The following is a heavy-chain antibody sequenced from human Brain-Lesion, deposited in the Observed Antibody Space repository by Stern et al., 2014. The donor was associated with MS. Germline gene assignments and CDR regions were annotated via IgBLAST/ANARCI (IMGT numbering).Heavy chain of an antibody. D-gene: IGHD2-8*01. Sequence: VQLVQSGTGLVKPSQTLSLTCTVSGGSISSGGYYWSWIRQHPGKGLEWIGYIHYSGSTYYNSALKSRVTISRDTSKNQFSLNLNSVTAADTAVYYCARVGVYVQTGWFDPWGQGALVTVSS. CDR3: ARVGVYVQTGWFDP. J-gene: IGHJ5*02. CDR2: IHYSGST. CDR1: GGSISSGGYY. V-gene: IGHV4-31*03.